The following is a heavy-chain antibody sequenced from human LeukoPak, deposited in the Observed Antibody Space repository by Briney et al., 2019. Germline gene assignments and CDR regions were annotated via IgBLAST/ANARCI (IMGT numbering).Heavy chain of an antibody. CDR2: ISGSGGST. CDR1: RFTFSSYA. V-gene: IGHV3-23*01. CDR3: AKVNPAKLYGMDV. D-gene: IGHD1-14*01. J-gene: IGHJ6*02. Sequence: GGSLRLSCAASRFTFSSYAMSWVRQAPAKGLEWVSAISGSGGSTYYADSVKGRFTISNDNSKNTLYLQMNSLRAEDTAVYYCAKVNPAKLYGMDVWGQGTTVTVSS.